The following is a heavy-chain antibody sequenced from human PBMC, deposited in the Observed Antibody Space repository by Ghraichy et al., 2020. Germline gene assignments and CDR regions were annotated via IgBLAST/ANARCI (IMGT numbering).Heavy chain of an antibody. CDR1: DASMNSGDYY. D-gene: IGHD5-18*01. Sequence: SETLSLTCTVSDASMNSGDYYWNWIRQHPGEGLEWIGYIYHTGSTDYNPSLGSRVLISIDTSTNQFSLKLRSVTVADTAVYFCARDSPPDTEGGYYYMDVWGKGTTVTVSS. CDR2: IYHTGST. CDR3: ARDSPPDTEGGYYYMDV. V-gene: IGHV4-31*03. J-gene: IGHJ6*03.